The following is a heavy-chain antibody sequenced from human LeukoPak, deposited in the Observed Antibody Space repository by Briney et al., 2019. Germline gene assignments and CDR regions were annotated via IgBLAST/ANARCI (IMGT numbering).Heavy chain of an antibody. CDR1: GGSISSSSYY. CDR3: ARVPKRAAAGTWLDYYYYMDV. CDR2: IYYSGST. D-gene: IGHD6-13*01. J-gene: IGHJ6*03. Sequence: PSETLSLTCTVSGGSISSSSYYWGWIRQPPGKGLEWIGSIYYSGSTYYNPSLKSRVTISVDTSKNQFSLKLSSVTAADTAVYYCARVPKRAAAGTWLDYYYYMDVWGKGTTVTVSS. V-gene: IGHV4-39*07.